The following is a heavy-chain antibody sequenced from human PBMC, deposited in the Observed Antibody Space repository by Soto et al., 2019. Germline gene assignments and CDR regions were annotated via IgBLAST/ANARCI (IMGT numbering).Heavy chain of an antibody. V-gene: IGHV1-18*01. CDR1: GYTVPDYG. J-gene: IGHJ1*01. CDR2: LNTYNCNT. Sequence: GAAVKVSCKASGYTVPDYGIHWVRQAPGQGLEWMGWLNTYNCNTYYTQNLQGRVTMTRETSTSTAYMDLGILRFDDPALVYCSKDRDDSSWSTAENFQHWGQGTLVTVSS. D-gene: IGHD3-22*01. CDR3: SKDRDDSSWSTAENFQH.